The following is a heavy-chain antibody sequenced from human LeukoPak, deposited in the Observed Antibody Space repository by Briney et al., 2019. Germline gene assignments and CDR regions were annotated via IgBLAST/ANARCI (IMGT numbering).Heavy chain of an antibody. CDR1: GFTFIDYC. D-gene: IGHD2-2*01. CDR3: ATEGYCTGISCYRS. V-gene: IGHV1-69-2*01. Sequence: ASVKVSCKASGFTFIDYCIHWVQQAPGKGLEWMGRVNPEDGERTYAEKFQGRVTITADTSTGTAYMELSGLRSEDTAVYYCATEGYCTGISCYRSWGQGTLVTVSS. J-gene: IGHJ5*02. CDR2: VNPEDGER.